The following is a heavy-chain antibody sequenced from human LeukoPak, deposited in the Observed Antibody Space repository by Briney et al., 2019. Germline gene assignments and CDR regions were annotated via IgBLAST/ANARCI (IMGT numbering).Heavy chain of an antibody. CDR3: ARSSSTGYYPTYYYYYMDV. D-gene: IGHD3-9*01. Sequence: SETLSLTCAVSGGSISSSNWWSWVRQPPGKGLEWIGEIYHSGSTNYNPSLKSRVTISVDKSKNQFSLKLSSVTAADTAVYYCARSSSTGYYPTYYYYYMDVWGKGTTVTISS. J-gene: IGHJ6*03. V-gene: IGHV4-4*02. CDR1: GGSISSSNW. CDR2: IYHSGST.